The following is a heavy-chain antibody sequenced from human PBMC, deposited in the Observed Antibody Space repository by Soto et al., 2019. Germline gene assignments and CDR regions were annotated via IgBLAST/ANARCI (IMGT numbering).Heavy chain of an antibody. CDR2: IYYSGST. Sequence: QVQLQESGPGLVKPSQTLSLTCTVSGGSISSGGYYWSWIRQHPGKGLEWIGYIYYSGSTYYNPSLKSRVTISVDTSKNQFSLKLSSVTAADTAVYYCARGHGLPAARASPLYYYGMDVWGQGTTVTVSS. D-gene: IGHD2-2*01. V-gene: IGHV4-31*03. CDR1: GGSISSGGYY. J-gene: IGHJ6*02. CDR3: ARGHGLPAARASPLYYYGMDV.